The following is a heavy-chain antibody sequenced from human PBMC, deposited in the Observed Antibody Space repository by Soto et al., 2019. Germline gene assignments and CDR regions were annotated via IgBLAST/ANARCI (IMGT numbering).Heavy chain of an antibody. J-gene: IGHJ4*02. CDR2: ISSSSGAT. Sequence: EVQLVESGGGLVQPGGSLRLSCAASGFALSYYNMRWVRQSPGKGLEWISDISSSSGATYYPDSVKGRFTISRDYAKNSLYLQMTNLRVEDTAIYYCVRDSASSFDYRGQGTLVTVSS. V-gene: IGHV3-48*01. CDR1: GFALSYYN. CDR3: VRDSASSFDY.